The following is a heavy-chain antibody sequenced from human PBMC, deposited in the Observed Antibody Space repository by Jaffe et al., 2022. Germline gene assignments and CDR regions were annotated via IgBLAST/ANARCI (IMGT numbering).Heavy chain of an antibody. Sequence: QAHLVQSGAEVKRPGASVKISCKASGYRFNFNTYYMHWVRQAPGQSPEWMGWITSGKGFTKYSQKFQGRLTISRDTSAHIAYMELNSLTSEDMGVYYCARQGVEAGGGDGGFDVWGQGTLVTVSS. D-gene: IGHD2-21*02. CDR1: GYRFNFNTYY. V-gene: IGHV1-3*01. CDR2: ITSGKGFT. J-gene: IGHJ3*01. CDR3: ARQGVEAGGGDGGFDV.